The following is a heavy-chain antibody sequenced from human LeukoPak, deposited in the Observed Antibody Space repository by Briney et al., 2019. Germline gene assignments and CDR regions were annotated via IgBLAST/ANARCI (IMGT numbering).Heavy chain of an antibody. CDR1: GGTFSSYA. CDR3: ARGGRLGYSYGLDY. J-gene: IGHJ4*02. D-gene: IGHD5-18*01. Sequence: SVKVSCKASGGTFSSYAISWVRQAPGQGLEWMGRIIPILGIANYAQKFQGRVTITADKSTSTAYMELSSLRSEDTAVYYCARGGRLGYSYGLDYWGQGTLVTVSS. CDR2: IIPILGIA. V-gene: IGHV1-69*04.